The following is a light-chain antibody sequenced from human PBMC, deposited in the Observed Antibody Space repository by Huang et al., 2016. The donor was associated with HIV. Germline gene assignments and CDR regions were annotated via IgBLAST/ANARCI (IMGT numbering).Light chain of an antibody. Sequence: EVVMTQSPAILSVSPGERATLSCRASQSVTSNLAWYQQKPGQAPRLLIYSASTRATGSPARVSGSGSGTEFTLTISSLQSEDFAVYYCQHYNNWPWWTFGQGTKVEIK. CDR3: QHYNNWPWWT. V-gene: IGKV3-15*01. J-gene: IGKJ1*01. CDR1: QSVTSN. CDR2: SAS.